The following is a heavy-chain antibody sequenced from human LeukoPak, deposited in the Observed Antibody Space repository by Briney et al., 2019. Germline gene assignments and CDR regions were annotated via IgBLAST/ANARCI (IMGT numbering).Heavy chain of an antibody. CDR2: IYHSGST. Sequence: PSETLSLTCTVSGGSISSGSYYWSWIRQPPGKGLEWIGSIYHSGSTYYNPSLKSRVTISVDTSKNQFSLKLSSVTAADTAVYYCARVGGYCTNGVCSPRYFDYWGQGTLVTVSS. V-gene: IGHV4-39*07. CDR3: ARVGGYCTNGVCSPRYFDY. D-gene: IGHD2-8*01. J-gene: IGHJ4*02. CDR1: GGSISSGSYY.